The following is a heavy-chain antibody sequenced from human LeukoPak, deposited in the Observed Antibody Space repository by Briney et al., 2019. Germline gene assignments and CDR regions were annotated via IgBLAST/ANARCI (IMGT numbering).Heavy chain of an antibody. CDR3: ARDWGDIVATYQLYYFDY. Sequence: RASVNVSFKASGYTFTGYYMHWVRQAPGQGLEGMGWINPNSGDTNYAQKFQGRVTMTRDTSISTAYLELSRLRSDDTAVYYCARDWGDIVATYQLYYFDYWGQGTLVTVSS. V-gene: IGHV1-2*02. J-gene: IGHJ4*02. CDR2: INPNSGDT. D-gene: IGHD5-12*01. CDR1: GYTFTGYY.